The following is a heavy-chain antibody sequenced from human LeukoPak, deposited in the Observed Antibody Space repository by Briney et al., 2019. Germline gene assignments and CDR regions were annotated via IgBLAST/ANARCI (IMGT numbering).Heavy chain of an antibody. CDR2: MNVNSGNT. CDR1: GYTFTSYD. D-gene: IGHD1-14*01. Sequence: ASVKVSCKASGYTFTSYDINWVRQATGQGLEWMGWMNVNSGNTGYAQKFQGRVTMTRSTSIRTAYMELSSLRSDDTAVYYCARGRGSRSFDYWGRGTLVTVSS. V-gene: IGHV1-8*01. CDR3: ARGRGSRSFDY. J-gene: IGHJ4*02.